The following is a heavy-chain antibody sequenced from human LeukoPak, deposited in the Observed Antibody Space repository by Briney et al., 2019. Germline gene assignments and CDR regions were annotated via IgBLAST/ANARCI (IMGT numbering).Heavy chain of an antibody. CDR3: ATGYSYGYEKIDY. Sequence: ASVKVSCKASGYNSINYGISWVRQAPGQGLEWMGWISFYNGDTNYAQKLQGRVTMITDTSTSTAYMELSSLRSEDTAVYYCATGYSYGYEKIDYWGQGTLVTVSS. J-gene: IGHJ4*02. D-gene: IGHD5-18*01. CDR1: GYNSINYG. CDR2: ISFYNGDT. V-gene: IGHV1-18*01.